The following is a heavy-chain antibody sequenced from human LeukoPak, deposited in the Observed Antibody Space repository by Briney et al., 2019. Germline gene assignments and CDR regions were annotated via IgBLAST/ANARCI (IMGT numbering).Heavy chain of an antibody. D-gene: IGHD6-19*01. CDR3: ARDVGGWYDY. J-gene: IGHJ4*02. V-gene: IGHV4-59*01. CDR1: GGSLSSYY. Sequence: PSETLSLTCTVSGGSLSSYYWSWIRQPPGKGLEWIGYIYYSGSTNYNPSLKSRVTISVDTSKNQFSLKLSSVTAADTAVYYCARDVGGWYDYWGQGTLVTVSS. CDR2: IYYSGST.